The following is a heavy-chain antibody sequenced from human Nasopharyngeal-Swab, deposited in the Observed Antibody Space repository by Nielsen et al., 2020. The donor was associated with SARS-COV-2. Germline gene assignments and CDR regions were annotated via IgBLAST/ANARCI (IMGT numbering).Heavy chain of an antibody. Sequence: SLKISCAASGFTFDDYAMHWVRQVPGKGLEWVSGISWNSVSIGYADSVKGRFTIYRDNARNSLYLQMNSLRVDDTALYYCTKGRADYSNPSFDNWGRGTLVTVSS. CDR3: TKGRADYSNPSFDN. V-gene: IGHV3-9*01. D-gene: IGHD4-11*01. J-gene: IGHJ4*02. CDR1: GFTFDDYA. CDR2: ISWNSVSI.